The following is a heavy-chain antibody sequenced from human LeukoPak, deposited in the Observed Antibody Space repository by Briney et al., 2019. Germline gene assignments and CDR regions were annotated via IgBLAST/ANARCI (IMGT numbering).Heavy chain of an antibody. CDR2: IRSKANSYAT. V-gene: IGHV3-73*01. CDR3: TSTYYYDSSGYYVFDY. J-gene: IGHJ4*02. Sequence: GGSLKLPCAASGFTFSGSAMHWVRQASGKGLEWVGRIRSKANSYATAYAASVKGRFTISRDDSKNTAYLQMNSLKTEDTAVYYCTSTYYYDSSGYYVFDYWGQGTLVTVSS. D-gene: IGHD3-22*01. CDR1: GFTFSGSA.